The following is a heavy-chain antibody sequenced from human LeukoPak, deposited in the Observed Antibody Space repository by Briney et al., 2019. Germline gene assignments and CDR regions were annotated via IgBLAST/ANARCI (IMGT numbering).Heavy chain of an antibody. CDR3: ARDHSGSFWTFDY. V-gene: IGHV4-30-4*01. Sequence: SETLSLTCTVSGGSISSGDYYWSWIRQPPGKGLEWIGYIYYSGSTYYNPSLKSRVTISVDTSKNQFSLKLSSVTAADTAVYYCARDHSGSFWTFDYWGQGSLVTVSS. CDR1: GGSISSGDYY. CDR2: IYYSGST. D-gene: IGHD1-26*01. J-gene: IGHJ4*02.